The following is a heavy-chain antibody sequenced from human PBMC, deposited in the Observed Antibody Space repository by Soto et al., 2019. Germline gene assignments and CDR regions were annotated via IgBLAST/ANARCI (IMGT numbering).Heavy chain of an antibody. CDR3: GGGGSSGGWYFDL. CDR1: GGSFSSPT. V-gene: IGHV1-69*01. Sequence: QVQLVQSGAEVKKPGSSVKVSCKASGGSFSSPTISWVRQAPGQGLEWMGGVSPIFGTTNYAQKFQGRVTITADASSGTAYMELSSLKSEDTAVYYCGGGGSSGGWYFDLWGRGTLVTVSS. D-gene: IGHD1-26*01. J-gene: IGHJ2*01. CDR2: VSPIFGTT.